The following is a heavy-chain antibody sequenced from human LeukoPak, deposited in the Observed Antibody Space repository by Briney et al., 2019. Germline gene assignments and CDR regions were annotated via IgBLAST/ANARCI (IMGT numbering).Heavy chain of an antibody. CDR3: AKELYSSSWLNYYGMDV. J-gene: IGHJ6*02. Sequence: QPGRSLRPSCAASGFTFDDYAMHWVRQAPGKGLEWVSGISWNSGSIGYADSVKGRFTISRDNAKNSLYLQMNSLRAEDTALYYCAKELYSSSWLNYYGMDVWGQGTTVTVSS. V-gene: IGHV3-9*01. CDR2: ISWNSGSI. D-gene: IGHD6-13*01. CDR1: GFTFDDYA.